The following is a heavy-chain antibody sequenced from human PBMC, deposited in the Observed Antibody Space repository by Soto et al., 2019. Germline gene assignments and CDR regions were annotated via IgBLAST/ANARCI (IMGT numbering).Heavy chain of an antibody. CDR2: ISGSGGST. V-gene: IGHV3-23*01. CDR1: GFTFSSYA. CDR3: AKDSSSNYYYMDV. J-gene: IGHJ6*03. D-gene: IGHD6-6*01. Sequence: EVQLLESGGGLVQPGGSLRLSCAASGFTFSSYAMSWVRQAPGKGLEWVSAISGSGGSTYYTDSVKGRFTISRDNSKNTLYLQMNSLRAEDTAVYYCAKDSSSNYYYMDVWGKGTTVTVSS.